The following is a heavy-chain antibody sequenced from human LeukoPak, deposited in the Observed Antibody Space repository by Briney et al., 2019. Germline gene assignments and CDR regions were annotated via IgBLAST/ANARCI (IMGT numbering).Heavy chain of an antibody. Sequence: GGSLRLSCAASGFTFDDYGMSWVRPAPGKGLEWVSGINWNGGSTGYADSVKGRLTISRDNAKNSLYLQMNSLRAEDTALYYCARDKVAAAGTFDYWGQGTLVTVSS. CDR3: ARDKVAAAGTFDY. J-gene: IGHJ4*02. V-gene: IGHV3-20*04. CDR1: GFTFDDYG. CDR2: INWNGGST. D-gene: IGHD6-13*01.